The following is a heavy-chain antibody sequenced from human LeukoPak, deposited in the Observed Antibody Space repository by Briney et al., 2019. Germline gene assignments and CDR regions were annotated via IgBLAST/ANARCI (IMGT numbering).Heavy chain of an antibody. CDR1: GFTFSSYA. V-gene: IGHV3-30-3*01. Sequence: GGSLRLSCAASGFTFSSYAMHWVRQAPGKGLEWVAVISYDGSNKYYADSVKGRFTIFRDNSKNTLYLQMNSLRAEDTAVYYCARAQEGYYDSSDRSYFDYWGQGTLVTVSS. J-gene: IGHJ4*02. CDR2: ISYDGSNK. CDR3: ARAQEGYYDSSDRSYFDY. D-gene: IGHD3-22*01.